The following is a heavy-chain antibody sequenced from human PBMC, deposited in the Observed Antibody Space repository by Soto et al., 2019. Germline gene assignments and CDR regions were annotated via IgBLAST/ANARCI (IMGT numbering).Heavy chain of an antibody. Sequence: GGSLRLSCAASGFTFSSYAMHWVRQAPGKGLEWVAVISYDGSNKYYADSVKGRFTISRDNSKNTLYLQMNSLRAEDTAVYYCAKNYYDSSGYFYYYYGMDVWGQGTTVTVSS. CDR1: GFTFSSYA. CDR2: ISYDGSNK. J-gene: IGHJ6*02. V-gene: IGHV3-30-3*02. CDR3: AKNYYDSSGYFYYYYGMDV. D-gene: IGHD3-22*01.